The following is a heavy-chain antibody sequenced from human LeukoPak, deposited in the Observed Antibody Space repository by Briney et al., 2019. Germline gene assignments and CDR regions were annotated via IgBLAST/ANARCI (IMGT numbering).Heavy chain of an antibody. CDR3: ARLGYVGWFDP. CDR2: IYYSGST. J-gene: IGHJ5*02. CDR1: GGSISSYY. Sequence: SKTLSLTCTVSGGSISSYYWSWIRQPPGKGLEWIGYIYYSGSTNYNPSLKSRVTISVDTSKNQFSLKLSSVTAADTAVYYCARLGYVGWFDPWGQGTLVTVSS. V-gene: IGHV4-59*01. D-gene: IGHD5-12*01.